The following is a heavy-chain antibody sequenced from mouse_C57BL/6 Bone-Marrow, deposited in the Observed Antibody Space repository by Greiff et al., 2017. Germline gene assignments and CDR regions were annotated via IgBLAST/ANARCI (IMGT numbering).Heavy chain of an antibody. CDR1: GYTFTSYW. J-gene: IGHJ2*01. CDR2: INPSNGGT. CDR3: ARKGGSSYVRGYFDY. D-gene: IGHD1-1*01. V-gene: IGHV1-53*01. Sequence: QVQLQQPGTELVKPGASVKLSCKASGYTFTSYWMHWVKQRPGQGLEWIGNINPSNGGTNYNEKFKSKATLTVDKSSRTAYMQLSSLTSEDSAVYYCARKGGSSYVRGYFDYWGQGTTLTVSS.